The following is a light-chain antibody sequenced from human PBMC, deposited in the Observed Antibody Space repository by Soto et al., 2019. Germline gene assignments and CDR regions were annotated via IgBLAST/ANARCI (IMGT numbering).Light chain of an antibody. V-gene: IGKV3-20*01. CDR3: QQYVSTPPT. CDR1: QSVSSSY. CDR2: DAS. Sequence: EIGLPPSPATLSLSPGERATLSRRARQSVSSSYLAWYQQKPGQAPRLLIYDASSRATGIPDRFSGGGSGTDFTLTISRLEPEDFAVYYCQQYVSTPPTFVGGTKVDSK. J-gene: IGKJ4*01.